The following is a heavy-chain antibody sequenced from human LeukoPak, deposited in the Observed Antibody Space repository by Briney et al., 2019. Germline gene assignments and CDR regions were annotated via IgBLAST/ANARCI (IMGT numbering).Heavy chain of an antibody. CDR1: GFRFSSYA. V-gene: IGHV3-23*01. J-gene: IGHJ4*02. D-gene: IGHD3/OR15-3a*01. CDR2: ISGSGVST. Sequence: PGGSLRLACAASGFRFSSYAMSWVRQAPGKGLEWVSAISGSGVSTYYADSVKGRLTISRDTSKNTLYLQMNSLRVEDTAVYYCVKDFHNSWTFDYWGQGTLVTVSS. CDR3: VKDFHNSWTFDY.